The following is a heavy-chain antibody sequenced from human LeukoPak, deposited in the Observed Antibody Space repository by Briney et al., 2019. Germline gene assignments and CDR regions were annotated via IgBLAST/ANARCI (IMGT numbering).Heavy chain of an antibody. CDR3: TSGGMVSGDY. CDR1: GGSFSGYY. D-gene: IGHD2-8*01. J-gene: IGHJ4*01. V-gene: IGHV4-34*01. Sequence: SETLSLTCAIYGGSFSGYYWNWIRQPPGKGLEWIGEINHSGSTNYNPSLKSRVTISVDTSKNQFSLKLSSVTAADTAVYYCTSGGMVSGDYWGHGALVTVSS. CDR2: INHSGST.